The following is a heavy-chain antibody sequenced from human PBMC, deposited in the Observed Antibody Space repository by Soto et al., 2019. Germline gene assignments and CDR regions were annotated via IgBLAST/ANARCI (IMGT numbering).Heavy chain of an antibody. CDR1: GFTFRDYA. J-gene: IGHJ4*02. Sequence: EVQLLESGGGLVQPGGSLRLSCTASGFTFRDYAMTWVRQAPGKGLESVSGIYGSGGGIQYADSVKGRFTISRDNYRNTLYLQMNSVRDEDTAVYYCAKDLVSGDGLWLMDEWGQGTLVTVSP. CDR2: IYGSGGGI. D-gene: IGHD2-21*02. V-gene: IGHV3-23*01. CDR3: AKDLVSGDGLWLMDE.